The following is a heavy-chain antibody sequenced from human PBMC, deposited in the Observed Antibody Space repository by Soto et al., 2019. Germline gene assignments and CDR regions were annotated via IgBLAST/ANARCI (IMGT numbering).Heavy chain of an antibody. CDR1: GFPFDDYA. D-gene: IGHD3-22*01. CDR3: AKDRPPSSGYPYYYGMDV. V-gene: IGHV3-43D*04. J-gene: IGHJ6*02. Sequence: PVGSLRLSCAASGFPFDDYAMHWVRQAPGKGLEWVSLISWDGGSRYYADSVKGRFTISRDNSKNSLYLQRNSLRAEDTALYYCAKDRPPSSGYPYYYGMDVCGQRTTVTVSS. CDR2: ISWDGGSR.